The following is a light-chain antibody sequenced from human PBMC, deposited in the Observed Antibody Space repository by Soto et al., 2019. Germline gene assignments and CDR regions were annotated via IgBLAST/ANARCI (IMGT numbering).Light chain of an antibody. CDR2: GAS. CDR3: QQYNNWPPIP. J-gene: IGKJ2*01. V-gene: IGKV3-15*01. Sequence: EIVMTQSPATLSVSPGERATLSCRASQSVSGNLAWYQQIPGQAPRLLIYGASTRATGIPARFSGSGSGTEFTLTISRLQSEDFAVYYCQQYNNWPPIPFGQGTKLEIK. CDR1: QSVSGN.